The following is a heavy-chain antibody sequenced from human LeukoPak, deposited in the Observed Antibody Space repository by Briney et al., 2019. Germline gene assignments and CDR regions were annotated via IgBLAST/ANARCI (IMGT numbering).Heavy chain of an antibody. Sequence: GESLKISCKGSGYSFTSYWIAWVRQLPGKGLEWMGIIYPGDSDTRYSPSFQGQVTISADKSISTAYLQWSSLKASDTAMYYCARHHCSSTSCLFDYWGQGTLVTVSS. CDR3: ARHHCSSTSCLFDY. J-gene: IGHJ4*02. CDR1: GYSFTSYW. V-gene: IGHV5-51*01. CDR2: IYPGDSDT. D-gene: IGHD2-2*01.